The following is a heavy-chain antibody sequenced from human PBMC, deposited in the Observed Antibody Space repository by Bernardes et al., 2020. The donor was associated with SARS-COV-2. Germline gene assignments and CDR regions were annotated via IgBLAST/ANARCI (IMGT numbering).Heavy chain of an antibody. CDR1: GVSISRYY. CDR3: ARADGGDCGGDCYPPPNWFDP. D-gene: IGHD2-21*02. J-gene: IGHJ5*02. Sequence: SAILSPTCTVSGVSISRYYWTWIRPPPGKGLEWIGYIYYSGSTNYNPSLKSRVTISVDTSKNQFSLKVSSVTAADTAVYYCARADGGDCGGDCYPPPNWFDPWGQGTLVTVSS. CDR2: IYYSGST. V-gene: IGHV4-59*01.